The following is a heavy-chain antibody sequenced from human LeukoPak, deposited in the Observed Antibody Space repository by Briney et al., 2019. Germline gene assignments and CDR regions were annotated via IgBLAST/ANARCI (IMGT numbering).Heavy chain of an antibody. V-gene: IGHV3-48*01. CDR3: AKELGRYSLTHGMDV. CDR2: ISSSSSTT. Sequence: GGSLRLSCAASGFTFSSYSMNWVRQAPGKGLEWVSYISSSSSTTHYADSVKGRFTISRDNSKNTLYLQMNSLRAEDTAVYYCAKELGRYSLTHGMDVWGQGTTVTVSS. CDR1: GFTFSSYS. J-gene: IGHJ6*02. D-gene: IGHD5-12*01.